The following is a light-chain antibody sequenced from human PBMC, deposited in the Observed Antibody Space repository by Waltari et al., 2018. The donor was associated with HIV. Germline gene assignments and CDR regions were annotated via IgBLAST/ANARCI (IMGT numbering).Light chain of an antibody. Sequence: DIQMTQSPSSLSASVGDRVTITCRASQAISNSLAWYQQKPGKAPNLLLYAASRLQSGVPSRFSGSGSGTDYTLTSNSLQPEDFATYFWQQYYSTWTFGQGTNVEVK. J-gene: IGKJ1*01. CDR1: QAISNS. V-gene: IGKV1-NL1*01. CDR3: QQYYSTWT. CDR2: AAS.